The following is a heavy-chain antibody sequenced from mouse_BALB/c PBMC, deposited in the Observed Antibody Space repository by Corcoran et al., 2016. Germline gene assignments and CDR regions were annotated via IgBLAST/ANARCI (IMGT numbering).Heavy chain of an antibody. Sequence: EVQLQQSGAELVKPGASVKLSCTASGFNIKDTYLHWVKQRPEQGLEWIGRIDPANGNTKYDPKFQGKATIKADTSSNTAYLQLSSLTSEDTAVYYCARSNYRDGGDWYLDVWGAGTTVTVSS. V-gene: IGHV14-3*02. CDR3: ARSNYRDGGDWYLDV. CDR1: GFNIKDTY. J-gene: IGHJ1*01. D-gene: IGHD2-14*01. CDR2: IDPANGNT.